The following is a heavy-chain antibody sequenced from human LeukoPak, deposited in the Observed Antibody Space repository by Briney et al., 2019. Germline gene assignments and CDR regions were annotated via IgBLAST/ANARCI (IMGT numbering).Heavy chain of an antibody. Sequence: GGSLRLSCAASGFTFSSYSMNWVRQAPGKGLEWFSSISSSSSYIYYADSVKGRFTISRDNAKNSLYLQMNSLRAEDTAVYYCARDLMVRGVISHSRGMDVWGKGTTVTVSS. CDR1: GFTFSSYS. J-gene: IGHJ6*04. CDR2: ISSSSSYI. CDR3: ARDLMVRGVISHSRGMDV. V-gene: IGHV3-21*01. D-gene: IGHD3-10*01.